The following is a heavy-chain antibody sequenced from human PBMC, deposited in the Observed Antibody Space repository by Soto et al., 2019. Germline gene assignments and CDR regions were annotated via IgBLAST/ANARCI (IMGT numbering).Heavy chain of an antibody. J-gene: IGHJ5*02. CDR3: ARRAVVAVTGSLDNWLDP. D-gene: IGHD2-21*01. V-gene: IGHV4-34*01. Sequence: PSETLSLTCAVYGGSFSGYYWSWIRQPPGKGLEWIGEINHTGSTNYNPSLKSRVTISVDTSRNQFSLKVNSVTAADTAVYYCARRAVVAVTGSLDNWLDPWGQGILVTVSS. CDR2: INHTGST. CDR1: GGSFSGYY.